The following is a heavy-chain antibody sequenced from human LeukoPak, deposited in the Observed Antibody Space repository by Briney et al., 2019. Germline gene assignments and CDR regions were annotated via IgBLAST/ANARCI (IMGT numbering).Heavy chain of an antibody. V-gene: IGHV1-69*05. D-gene: IGHD6-19*01. CDR2: IIPIFGTA. CDR1: GGTFSSYA. CDR3: AKHMLQQYSSHPFDP. J-gene: IGHJ5*02. Sequence: SVKVSFKASGGTFSSYAISWVRQAPGQGLEWMGGIIPIFGTANYAQKFQGRVTITTDESTSTAYMELSSLRSEDTAVYYCAKHMLQQYSSHPFDPWGQGTLVTVSS.